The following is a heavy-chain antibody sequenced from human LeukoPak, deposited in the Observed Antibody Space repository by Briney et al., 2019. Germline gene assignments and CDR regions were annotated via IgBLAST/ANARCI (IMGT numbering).Heavy chain of an antibody. CDR3: ARLLKWLDYFDY. J-gene: IGHJ4*02. Sequence: SETLSLTCAVYGGSFSGYYWSWIRQPPGKGLEWIGEINHSGSTNYNPSLKSRVTISVDTSKNQFSLKPSSVTAADTAVYYCARLLKWLDYFDYWGQGTLVTVSS. V-gene: IGHV4-34*01. D-gene: IGHD3-22*01. CDR1: GGSFSGYY. CDR2: INHSGST.